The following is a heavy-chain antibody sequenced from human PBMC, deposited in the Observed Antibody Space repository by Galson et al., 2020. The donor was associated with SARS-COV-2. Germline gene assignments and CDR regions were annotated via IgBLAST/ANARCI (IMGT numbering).Heavy chain of an antibody. CDR1: GFSLSTSGMC. CDR2: IDWDDDK. Sequence: ESGPTLVKPTQTLTLTCTFSGFSLSTSGMCVSWIRQPPGKALEWLARIDWDDDKYYSTSLKTRLTISKDTSKNQVVLTMTNMDPVDTATYYCEREGCYGDCPLGAYYYYGMDVWGQGTTVTVSS. CDR3: EREGCYGDCPLGAYYYYGMDV. V-gene: IGHV2-70*11. D-gene: IGHD4-17*01. J-gene: IGHJ6*02.